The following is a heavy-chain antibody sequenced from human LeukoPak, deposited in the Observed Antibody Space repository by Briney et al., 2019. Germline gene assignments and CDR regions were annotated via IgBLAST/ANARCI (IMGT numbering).Heavy chain of an antibody. CDR1: GYIFSSYW. Sequence: GGSLRLSCVGSGYIFSSYWMNWVRQAPGKGLEWVANIKQDGSEKYHVDSVKGRFTISRDNAKNSLYLQMDSLRVEDTAVYYCARIKGAGYNPEFWGQGTLVTVSS. J-gene: IGHJ4*02. V-gene: IGHV3-7*01. D-gene: IGHD5-24*01. CDR2: IKQDGSEK. CDR3: ARIKGAGYNPEF.